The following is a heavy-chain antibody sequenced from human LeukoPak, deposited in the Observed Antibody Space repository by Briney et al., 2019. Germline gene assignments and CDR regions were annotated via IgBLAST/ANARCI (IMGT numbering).Heavy chain of an antibody. J-gene: IGHJ5*02. V-gene: IGHV4-34*01. Sequence: SESLSLTCAVYGGSFGGYSWSWVRQPPGKGLEWIGEINHSGSTNYNPSVKSRVTIPVDTSKDQFSLKLSSVTAADTAVYFCSRGTDIGVVVAASNLFDPCGQGGLLSVSS. D-gene: IGHD2-15*01. CDR3: SRGTDIGVVVAASNLFDP. CDR2: INHSGST. CDR1: GGSFGGYS.